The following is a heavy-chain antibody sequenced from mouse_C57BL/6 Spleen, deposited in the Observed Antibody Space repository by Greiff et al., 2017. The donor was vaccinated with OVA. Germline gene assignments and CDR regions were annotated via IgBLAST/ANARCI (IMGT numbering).Heavy chain of an antibody. Sequence: EVKLMESGGDLVKPGGSLKLSCAASGFTFSSYGMSWVRQTPDKRLEWVATISSGGSYTYYPDSVKGRFTISRDNAKNTLYLQMSSLKSEDTAMYYCAKPPNDYELWFAYWGQGTLVTVSA. CDR2: ISSGGSYT. D-gene: IGHD2-4*01. V-gene: IGHV5-6*01. J-gene: IGHJ3*01. CDR3: AKPPNDYELWFAY. CDR1: GFTFSSYG.